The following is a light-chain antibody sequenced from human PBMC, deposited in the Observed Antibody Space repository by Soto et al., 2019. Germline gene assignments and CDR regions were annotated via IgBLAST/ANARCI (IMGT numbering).Light chain of an antibody. V-gene: IGKV3-11*01. Sequence: EIVLTQSPATLSLSPGERATLSCRASQSVSSYLAWYQQKPGQAPRLLIYDASNRATGIPARFSGSGSGTDFTLTISSLEPEAFAVYYCQQRSNLPPLTFVGGTKVEIK. J-gene: IGKJ4*01. CDR1: QSVSSY. CDR3: QQRSNLPPLT. CDR2: DAS.